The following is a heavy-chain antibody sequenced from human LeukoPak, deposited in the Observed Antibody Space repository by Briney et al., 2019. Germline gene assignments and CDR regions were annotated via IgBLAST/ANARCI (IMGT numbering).Heavy chain of an antibody. CDR1: GFTFSSYA. CDR2: ISYDGSNK. J-gene: IGHJ4*02. D-gene: IGHD3-16*02. CDR3: ARGPSAGGYDYVWGSYRYTGQDY. Sequence: PGGSLRLSCAASGFTFSSYAMHWVRQAPGKGLEWVAVISYDGSNKYYADSVKGRFTISRDNSKNTLYLQMNSLRAEDTAVYYCARGPSAGGYDYVWGSYRYTGQDYWGREPWSPSPQ. V-gene: IGHV3-30*04.